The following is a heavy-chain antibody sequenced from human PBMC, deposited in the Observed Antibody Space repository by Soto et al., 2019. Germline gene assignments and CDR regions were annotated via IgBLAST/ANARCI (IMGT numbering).Heavy chain of an antibody. CDR2: IDPSDSYT. CDR3: ARQNCGGDCYVDY. J-gene: IGHJ4*02. Sequence: PGESLKISCKGSGYSFTSYWISWVRQMPGKGLEWMGRIDPSDSYTNYSPSFQGHVTISADKSISTAYLQWSSLKASDTAMCYCARQNCGGDCYVDYWGQGTLVTVSS. D-gene: IGHD2-21*02. CDR1: GYSFTSYW. V-gene: IGHV5-10-1*01.